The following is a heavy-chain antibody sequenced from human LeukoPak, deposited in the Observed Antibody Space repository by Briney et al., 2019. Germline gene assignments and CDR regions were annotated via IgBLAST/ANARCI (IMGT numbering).Heavy chain of an antibody. D-gene: IGHD6-19*01. J-gene: IGHJ6*03. CDR1: GFTFSDYF. CDR2: ISSSGSII. CDR3: ARDRIAVAGRKYYYYMDV. V-gene: IGHV3-11*01. Sequence: GGSLRLSCAASGFTFSDYFMSWIRQAPGKGLEWVSYISSSGSIIYYADSVKGRFTISRDNSKNSLYLQMNSLRAEDTAVYYCARDRIAVAGRKYYYYMDVWGKGTTVTVSS.